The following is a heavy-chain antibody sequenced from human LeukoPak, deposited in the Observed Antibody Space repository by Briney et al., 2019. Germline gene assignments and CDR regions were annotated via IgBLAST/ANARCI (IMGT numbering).Heavy chain of an antibody. CDR2: IYTSGST. D-gene: IGHD2-2*01. CDR1: GGSISSGSYY. J-gene: IGHJ6*03. Sequence: PSQTLSLTCTVYGGSISSGSYYWSWIRQPAGKGLEWIGRIYTSGSTNYNPSLKSRVTISVDTSKNQFSLKLSSVTAADTPVYYCARDGCSSTSCYFGFSFGYYYYYMDVWGKGTTVTVSS. CDR3: ARDGCSSTSCYFGFSFGYYYYYMDV. V-gene: IGHV4-61*02.